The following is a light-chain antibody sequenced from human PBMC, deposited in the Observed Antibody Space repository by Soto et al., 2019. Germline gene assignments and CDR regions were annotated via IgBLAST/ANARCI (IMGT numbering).Light chain of an antibody. J-gene: IGKJ5*01. Sequence: DIVMTQSPLSLPVTPGEPASISCRSSQSLLHSNGYNYLDWYLQKPGQSPQLLIYLGSNRASGVPDRFSGSGSGTVFTLTIGSLEPEDSAVYYCQQRKNWPPITFGQGTRLEIK. CDR1: QSLLHSNGYNY. CDR2: LGS. V-gene: IGKV2-28*01. CDR3: QQRKNWPPIT.